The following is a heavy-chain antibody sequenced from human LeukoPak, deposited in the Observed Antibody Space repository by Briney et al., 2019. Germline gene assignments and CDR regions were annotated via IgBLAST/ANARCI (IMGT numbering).Heavy chain of an antibody. V-gene: IGHV1-2*02. J-gene: IGHJ4*02. Sequence: ASVRVSCKASGYTFAGYYMHWVRQAPGQGLEWMGWINPNTGDTHYAQKFQGRVTLTRDTSITTVYMELSRLTSDDTAIFYCAVAPGDYWGQGTLVTVSS. CDR3: AVAPGDY. CDR1: GYTFAGYY. CDR2: INPNTGDT. D-gene: IGHD2-21*01.